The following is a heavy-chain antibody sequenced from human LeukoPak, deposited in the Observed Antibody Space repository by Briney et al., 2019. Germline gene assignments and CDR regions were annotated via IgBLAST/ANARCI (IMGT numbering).Heavy chain of an antibody. V-gene: IGHV3-7*01. CDR3: ARRRGYSYIVFDY. CDR2: MKQDGSEK. CDR1: GFTFSNYW. Sequence: GGSLRLSCAASGFTFSNYWMDWVRQAPGKGLEWVADMKQDGSEKYYLDSVKGRFIISRDNAKNSLYLQMNSLRVGDTAVYYCARRRGYSYIVFDYWGLGTLVTVSS. D-gene: IGHD5-18*01. J-gene: IGHJ4*02.